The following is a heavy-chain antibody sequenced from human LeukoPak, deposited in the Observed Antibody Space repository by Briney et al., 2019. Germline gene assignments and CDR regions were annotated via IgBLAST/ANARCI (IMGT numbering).Heavy chain of an antibody. CDR1: GGSISSYY. V-gene: IGHV4-59*01. J-gene: IGHJ4*02. D-gene: IGHD3-22*01. CDR3: ARVTGYMIEDYFDY. Sequence: PSETLSLICTVSGGSISSYYWSWIRQPPGKGLEWIGYIYYSGSTNYNPSLKSRVIISVDTSKNQFSLRLSSVTAADTAVYYCARVTGYMIEDYFDYWGQGTLVTVSS. CDR2: IYYSGST.